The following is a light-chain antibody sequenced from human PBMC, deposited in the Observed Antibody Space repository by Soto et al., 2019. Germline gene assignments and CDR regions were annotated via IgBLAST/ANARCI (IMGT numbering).Light chain of an antibody. V-gene: IGKV3-20*01. Sequence: EIFLTQSPDTLSLSPGERATLSCRASQTVSSNYLAWCQQRPGQAPRLLIYGASTRAAGIPDRFSGSGSGTDFTLTITRLEPDDSAVYFCQQDTGPPTTFGQVTRLEIK. CDR3: QQDTGPPTT. J-gene: IGKJ5*01. CDR2: GAS. CDR1: QTVSSNY.